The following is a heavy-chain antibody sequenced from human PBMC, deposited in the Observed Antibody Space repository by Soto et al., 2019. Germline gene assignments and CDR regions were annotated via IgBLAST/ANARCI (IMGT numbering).Heavy chain of an antibody. CDR1: GGTFSSYA. D-gene: IGHD3-9*01. CDR2: IIPIFGTA. J-gene: IGHJ6*02. CDR3: ARGGYDILTGYPIGYYYYGMDV. Sequence: QVQLVQSGAEVKKPGSSVKVSCKASGGTFSSYAISWVRQAPGQGLEWMGGIIPIFGTANYAQKFQGRVTITADESTSKAYMELSSLRSEDTAVYYCARGGYDILTGYPIGYYYYGMDVWGQGTTVTVSS. V-gene: IGHV1-69*01.